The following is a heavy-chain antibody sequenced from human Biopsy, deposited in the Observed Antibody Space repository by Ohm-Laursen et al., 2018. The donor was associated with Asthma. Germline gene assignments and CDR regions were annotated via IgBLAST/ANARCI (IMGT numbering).Heavy chain of an antibody. J-gene: IGHJ3*01. Sequence: GTLSLTCTVSGASITSSAYYWGWIRQPPGKGLEWIGSMYYGETTYYSPSLKSRVTISVDTSKNQFSLQLRSVTAADTAVYYCARQKLAAAEGPFEVWGQGTMVSVSS. V-gene: IGHV4-39*01. CDR3: ARQKLAAAEGPFEV. D-gene: IGHD6-13*01. CDR1: GASITSSAYY. CDR2: MYYGETT.